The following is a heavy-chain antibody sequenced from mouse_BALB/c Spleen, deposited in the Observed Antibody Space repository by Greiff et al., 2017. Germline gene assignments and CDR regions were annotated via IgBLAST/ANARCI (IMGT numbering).Heavy chain of an antibody. J-gene: IGHJ1*01. V-gene: IGHV1-9*01. CDR2: ILPGSGST. Sequence: VQLQQSGAELMKPGASVKISCKATGYTFSSYWIEWVKQRPGHGLEWIGEILPGSGSTNYNEKFKGKATFTADTSSNTAYMQLSSLTSEDSAVYYCARDTTAVEGYFDVWGAGTTVTVSS. CDR3: ARDTTAVEGYFDV. CDR1: GYTFSSYW. D-gene: IGHD1-2*01.